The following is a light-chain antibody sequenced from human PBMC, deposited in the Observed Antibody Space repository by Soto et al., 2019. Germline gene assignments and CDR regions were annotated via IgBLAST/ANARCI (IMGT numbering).Light chain of an antibody. CDR2: GAS. J-gene: IGKJ4*01. CDR1: QSVSSSY. Sequence: EIVLTQSPGTLSLSPGERATLSCRASQSVSSSYLAWYQQKPGQAPRLLIYGASSRATGIPDRFSGSGYGTDFTLTISRLEPEDFAVYYCQQYGSSPLTFGGGPKVEIK. V-gene: IGKV3-20*01. CDR3: QQYGSSPLT.